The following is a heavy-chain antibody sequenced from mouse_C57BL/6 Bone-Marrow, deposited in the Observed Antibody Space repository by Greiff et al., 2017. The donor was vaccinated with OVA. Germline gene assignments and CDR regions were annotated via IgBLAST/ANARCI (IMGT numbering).Heavy chain of an antibody. D-gene: IGHD1-1*01. CDR3: ARDAGYGSFYAMDY. Sequence: EVKVVESGGGLVQSGRSLRLSCATSGFTFSDFYMAWVRQAPGKGLEWIAASRNKANDYTTEYSASVKGRFIVSSDTSQSIHYLQMNALRAENTAIYYCARDAGYGSFYAMDYWGQGTSVTVSS. V-gene: IGHV7-1*01. J-gene: IGHJ4*01. CDR2: SRNKANDYTT. CDR1: GFTFSDFY.